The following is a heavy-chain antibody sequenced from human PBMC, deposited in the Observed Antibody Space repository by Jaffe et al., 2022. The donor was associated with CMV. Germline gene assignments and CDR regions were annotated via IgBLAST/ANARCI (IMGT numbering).Heavy chain of an antibody. CDR2: IYYSGST. CDR3: ASSDYYDSSLRVDY. J-gene: IGHJ4*02. D-gene: IGHD3-22*01. CDR1: GGSISSSSYY. Sequence: QLQLQESGPGLVKPSETLSLTCTVSGGSISSSSYYWGWIRQPPGKGLEWIGSIYYSGSTYYNPSLKSRVTISVDTSKNQFSLKLSSVTAADTAVYYCASSDYYDSSLRVDYWGQGTLVTVSS. V-gene: IGHV4-39*01.